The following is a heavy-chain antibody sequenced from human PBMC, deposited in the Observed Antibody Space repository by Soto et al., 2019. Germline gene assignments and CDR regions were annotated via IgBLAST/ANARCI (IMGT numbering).Heavy chain of an antibody. CDR2: INPYSGTT. CDR3: AGGEGMGTYSRVLAY. D-gene: IGHD3-10*01. J-gene: IGHJ4*02. Sequence: ASVKVSCKTSGYTFTGQYVHWVRLAPGQGLEWMGCINPYSGTTNYGENFEGRVTVTRDTSLSTVYMELDRLRSDDTAVYYCAGGEGMGTYSRVLAYWGQGTLVTVCS. V-gene: IGHV1-2*02. CDR1: GYTFTGQY.